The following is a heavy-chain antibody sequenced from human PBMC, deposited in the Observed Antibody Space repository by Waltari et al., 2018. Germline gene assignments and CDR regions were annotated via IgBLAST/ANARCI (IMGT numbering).Heavy chain of an antibody. CDR1: GFPFSSYW. CDR2: IKQDGSEK. J-gene: IGHJ4*02. Sequence: EVQLVESGGGLVQPGGSLRLSCAASGFPFSSYWMSWVRQAPGKGLEWVANIKQDGSEKYYVDSVKGRFTISRDNAKNSLYLQMNSLRVEDTAVYYCATSRIAVAGTGHFDYWGQGTLVTVSS. CDR3: ATSRIAVAGTGHFDY. D-gene: IGHD6-19*01. V-gene: IGHV3-7*01.